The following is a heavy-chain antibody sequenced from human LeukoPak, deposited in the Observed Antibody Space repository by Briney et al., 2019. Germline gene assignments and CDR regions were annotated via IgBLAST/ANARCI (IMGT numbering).Heavy chain of an antibody. V-gene: IGHV1-46*01. D-gene: IGHD7-27*01. Sequence: ASVKVSCKASGYTFTSYYMHWVRQAPGQGLEWMGIINPSGGSTSYAQKFQGRVTMTRDTSTSTVYMELSGLRSEDTAVYYCATWGSFGAFDIWGQGTMVTVSS. CDR3: ATWGSFGAFDI. CDR2: INPSGGST. CDR1: GYTFTSYY. J-gene: IGHJ3*02.